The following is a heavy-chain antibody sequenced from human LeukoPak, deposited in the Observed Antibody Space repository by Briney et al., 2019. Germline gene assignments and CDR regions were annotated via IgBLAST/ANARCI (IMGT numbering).Heavy chain of an antibody. D-gene: IGHD6-6*01. J-gene: IGHJ4*02. CDR2: ISGSGGST. Sequence: GGSLRLSCAASGFTFSSYAMSWVRQAPGKGLEWVSAISGSGGSTYYADSMKGRFTISRDNSKNTLYLQMNSLRAEDTAVYYCAKASIAARPVSANDYWGQGTLVTVSS. CDR1: GFTFSSYA. V-gene: IGHV3-23*01. CDR3: AKASIAARPVSANDY.